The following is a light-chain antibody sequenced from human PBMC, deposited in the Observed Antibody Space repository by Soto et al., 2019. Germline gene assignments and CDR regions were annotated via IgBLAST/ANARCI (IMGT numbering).Light chain of an antibody. Sequence: DIQMTQSPSSLSASVGDRVTITCRASQSISSYLNWYQQKPGKAPNLLIYAASSLQSGVPSRFSGSGSGTDFTLTISSLQPEDFATYYCQQSYSTLRTFGQGTKVELK. V-gene: IGKV1-39*01. CDR1: QSISSY. J-gene: IGKJ1*01. CDR3: QQSYSTLRT. CDR2: AAS.